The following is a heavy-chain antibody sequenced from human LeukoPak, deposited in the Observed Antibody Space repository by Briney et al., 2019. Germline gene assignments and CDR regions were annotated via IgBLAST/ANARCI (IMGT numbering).Heavy chain of an antibody. CDR3: AKSGGRYNNYYMDV. J-gene: IGHJ6*03. Sequence: GGSLRLSCAASGFTFSSYSMNWVRQAPGKGLEWVSSISSSSSYIYYADSVKGRFTISRDNAKNSLYLQMNSLRAEDTAVYYCAKSGGRYNNYYMDVWGKGTTVTVSS. V-gene: IGHV3-21*01. D-gene: IGHD2-15*01. CDR1: GFTFSSYS. CDR2: ISSSSSYI.